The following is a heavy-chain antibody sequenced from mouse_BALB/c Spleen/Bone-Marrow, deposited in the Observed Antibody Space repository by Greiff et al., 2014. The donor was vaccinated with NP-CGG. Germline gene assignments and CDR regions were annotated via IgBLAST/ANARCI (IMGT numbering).Heavy chain of an antibody. CDR1: GYTFTGYW. Sequence: LQQSGSELVRPGASVKLSCKASGYTFTGYWMHWVKQRPGQGLEWLGNIYPGTGSINYDEKFKSKATLTVDTSSSTAYMQLSSLTSEDSAVYYCTRSGYVMDYWGQGTSVTVSS. CDR2: IYPGTGSI. D-gene: IGHD3-1*01. CDR3: TRSGYVMDY. V-gene: IGHV1S22*01. J-gene: IGHJ4*01.